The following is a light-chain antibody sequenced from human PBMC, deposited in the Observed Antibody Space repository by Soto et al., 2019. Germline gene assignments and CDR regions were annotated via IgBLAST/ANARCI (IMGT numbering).Light chain of an antibody. CDR1: QSVSSY. V-gene: IGKV3-11*01. Sequence: EIVLTQSPATLSLSPGERATLSCRASQSVSSYLAWYQQKPGQAPRLLIYDASNRATGIPARFSVGGSGTDFTLTISSLEPEDFAVYYCQQRSNWRFTFGPGTRVDIK. CDR2: DAS. J-gene: IGKJ3*01. CDR3: QQRSNWRFT.